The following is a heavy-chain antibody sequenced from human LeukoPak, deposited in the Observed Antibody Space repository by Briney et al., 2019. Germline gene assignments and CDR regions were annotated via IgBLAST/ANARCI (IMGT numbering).Heavy chain of an antibody. Sequence: PGGSLRLSCTASGFTFGDYAMSWVRQAPGKGLEWVGFIRSNAYGGTTEYAASVKGRFTISRDDSKSIAYLQMNSLKTEDTAMYYCSRDYFGYSYGYCDYWGQGTLVTVSS. D-gene: IGHD5-18*01. V-gene: IGHV3-49*04. CDR2: IRSNAYGGTT. CDR3: SRDYFGYSYGYCDY. CDR1: GFTFGDYA. J-gene: IGHJ4*02.